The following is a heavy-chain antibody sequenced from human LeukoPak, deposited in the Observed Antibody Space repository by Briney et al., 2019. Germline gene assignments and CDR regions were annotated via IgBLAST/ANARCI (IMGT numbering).Heavy chain of an antibody. CDR3: GRDSSELRFLEWLLHHNWFDP. D-gene: IGHD3-3*01. J-gene: IGHJ5*02. CDR1: GFTFSSYS. Sequence: GGSLRLSCAASGFTFSSYSMNWVRQAPGKGLEWVSSISSSSSYIYYAESVKGRFTISRDNAKNSLYLQMNSLRAEDTAVYYYGRDSSELRFLEWLLHHNWFDPWGQGTLVTVSS. V-gene: IGHV3-21*01. CDR2: ISSSSSYI.